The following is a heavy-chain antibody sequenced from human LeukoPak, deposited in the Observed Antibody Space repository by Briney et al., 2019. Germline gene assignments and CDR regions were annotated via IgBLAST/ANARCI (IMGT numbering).Heavy chain of an antibody. V-gene: IGHV1-69*01. D-gene: IGHD2-15*01. J-gene: IGHJ1*01. CDR2: IIPIFGST. CDR1: GGSLSSFA. Sequence: GASVKVSCKASGGSLSSFALNWVRQTPGQGLEWMGGIIPIFGSTNYAQKFQVRVTTTADESTNTAYMELNSLRSEDTGVYYCARVMVVAGNGGYFLYWGQGTLVTVSS. CDR3: ARVMVVAGNGGYFLY.